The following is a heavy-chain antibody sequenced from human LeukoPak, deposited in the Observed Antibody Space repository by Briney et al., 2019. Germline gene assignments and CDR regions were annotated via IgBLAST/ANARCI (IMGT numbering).Heavy chain of an antibody. CDR3: ARSMVRGVIMAFDY. Sequence: ASVKVSCKASGYTFTGYYMHWVRQAPGQGLEWMGWINPNSGGTNYAQKFQGRVTMTRDTSISTAYMELSRLRSEDTAVYYCARSMVRGVIMAFDYWGQGTLVTVSS. V-gene: IGHV1-2*02. D-gene: IGHD3-10*01. CDR1: GYTFTGYY. CDR2: INPNSGGT. J-gene: IGHJ4*02.